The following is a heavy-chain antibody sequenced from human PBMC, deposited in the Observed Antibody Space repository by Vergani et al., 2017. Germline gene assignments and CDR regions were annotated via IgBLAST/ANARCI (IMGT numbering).Heavy chain of an antibody. CDR3: ARGLNTYYYDSSGYSWFDP. CDR2: IIPVLGKT. CDR1: GATFRSNT. D-gene: IGHD3-22*01. V-gene: IGHV1-69*08. J-gene: IGHJ5*02. Sequence: QVQLVQSGAEVKKPGSSVKVSCKASGATFRSNTISWVRQVPGQGLEWMGRIIPVLGKTKYAQDFQGRLTITADTSTSTAYMELTSLRSQDTAVYYCARGLNTYYYDSSGYSWFDPWSQGTLVTVSS.